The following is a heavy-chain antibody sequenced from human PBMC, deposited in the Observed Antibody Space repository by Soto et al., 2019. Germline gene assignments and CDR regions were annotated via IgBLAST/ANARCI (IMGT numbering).Heavy chain of an antibody. Sequence: SQTLSLTCVISGESFSSNLAAWNWIRQSPSRGLEWLGRTYYRSKWYYEYAESVKSRIDIYADTSKNQFSLQLNSVTPEDTAVYYCARDDGPRTTRRFDSWGQGTPVTVSS. V-gene: IGHV6-1*01. CDR3: ARDDGPRTTRRFDS. D-gene: IGHD1-1*01. CDR2: TYYRSKWYY. CDR1: GESFSSNLAA. J-gene: IGHJ5*01.